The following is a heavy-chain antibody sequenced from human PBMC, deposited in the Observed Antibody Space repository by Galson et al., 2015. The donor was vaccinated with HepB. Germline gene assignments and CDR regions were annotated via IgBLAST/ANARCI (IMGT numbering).Heavy chain of an antibody. Sequence: SYYWSWIRQPAGKGLEWIRRIYTSGSTNYNPSLKGRVTISVDTSKNQFSLKLSSVTAADTAVYYCARDYYDSSIDYWGQGTLVTVSS. J-gene: IGHJ4*02. V-gene: IGHV4-61*02. CDR2: IYTSGST. CDR1: SYY. D-gene: IGHD3-22*01. CDR3: ARDYYDSSIDY.